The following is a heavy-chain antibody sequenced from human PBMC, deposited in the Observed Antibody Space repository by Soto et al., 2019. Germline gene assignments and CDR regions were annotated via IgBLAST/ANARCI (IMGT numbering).Heavy chain of an antibody. J-gene: IGHJ4*02. D-gene: IGHD3-22*01. CDR2: MYSRGNT. CDR1: GGSISSANYY. V-gene: IGHV4-39*02. CDR3: AAYYYDSSGYQFDY. Sequence: PSETLSLTCTVSGGSISSANYYWGWIRQPPGKGLEWIGSMYSRGNTYYNPSLKSRVTVSVDTSKNHFSLKLSSVTAADTAVYYCAAYYYDSSGYQFDYWGQGTLVTVSS.